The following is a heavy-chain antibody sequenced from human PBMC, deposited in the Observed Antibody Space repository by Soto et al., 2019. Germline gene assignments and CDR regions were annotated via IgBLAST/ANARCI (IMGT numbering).Heavy chain of an antibody. J-gene: IGHJ6*03. CDR1: GYTFTSYG. Sequence: GASVKVSCKASGYTFTSYGISWVRQAPGQGLEWMGRISAYNGNTNYAQKLQGRVNMTTDTSTSTAYMELRSLRSDDTAVYYCARLGIAHYYYYYYMDVWGKGTTVTVSS. D-gene: IGHD2-21*01. CDR3: ARLGIAHYYYYYYMDV. CDR2: ISAYNGNT. V-gene: IGHV1-18*01.